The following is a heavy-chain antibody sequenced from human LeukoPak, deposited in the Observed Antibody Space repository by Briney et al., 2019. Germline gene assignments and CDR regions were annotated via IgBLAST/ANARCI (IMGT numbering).Heavy chain of an antibody. Sequence: GGSLRLSCAASGFTFDDYGMSWVRQAPGKGLEWVSGINWNGGSTGYADSVKGRFTTSRDNAKNSLYLQMNSLRAEDTALYYCARGARGVSGYYFDFWGQRTLVTVSS. CDR3: ARGARGVSGYYFDF. V-gene: IGHV3-20*04. D-gene: IGHD3-10*01. CDR2: INWNGGST. CDR1: GFTFDDYG. J-gene: IGHJ4*02.